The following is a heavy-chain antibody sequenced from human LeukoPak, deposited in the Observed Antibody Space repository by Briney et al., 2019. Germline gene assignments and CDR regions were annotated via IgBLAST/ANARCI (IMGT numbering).Heavy chain of an antibody. Sequence: SETLSLTCTVSGGSISSSSYYWGWIRQPPGKGLEWIGSIYHVGGTNYNPSLKSRVTISVDTSKNQFSLKLSSVTAADTAVYYCAGPSRGSYRYAGDAFDIWGQGTMVTVSS. V-gene: IGHV4-39*07. D-gene: IGHD3-16*02. CDR3: AGPSRGSYRYAGDAFDI. CDR1: GGSISSSSYY. J-gene: IGHJ3*02. CDR2: IYHVGGT.